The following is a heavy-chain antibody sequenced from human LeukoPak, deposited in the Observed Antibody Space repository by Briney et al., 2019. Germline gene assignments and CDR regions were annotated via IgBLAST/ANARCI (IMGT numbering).Heavy chain of an antibody. J-gene: IGHJ4*02. D-gene: IGHD6-19*01. CDR1: GGSFSGYY. Sequence: NPSETLSLTCAVYGGSFSGYYWSWICQPPGKGLEWIGEINHSGSTNYNPSLKSRVTISVDTSKNQFSLKLSSVTAADTAVYYCARGKWLVRLGYWGQGTLVTVSS. CDR3: ARGKWLVRLGY. V-gene: IGHV4-34*01. CDR2: INHSGST.